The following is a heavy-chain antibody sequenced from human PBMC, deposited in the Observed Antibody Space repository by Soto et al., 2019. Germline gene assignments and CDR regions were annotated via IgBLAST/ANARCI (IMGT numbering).Heavy chain of an antibody. CDR3: AVVTTVTDADY. CDR2: VSGSGSRT. J-gene: IGHJ4*02. D-gene: IGHD4-17*01. V-gene: IGHV3-23*01. Sequence: EVQLLESGGGLVQPGGSLRLSCAASGFMFSSYVMSWVRQAPGKGLEWVSGVSGSGSRTYYGDSVKGRFSISRDNSRNTLYLQLNSLRAEDTAVYYCAVVTTVTDADYWGQGTLVTVPS. CDR1: GFMFSSYV.